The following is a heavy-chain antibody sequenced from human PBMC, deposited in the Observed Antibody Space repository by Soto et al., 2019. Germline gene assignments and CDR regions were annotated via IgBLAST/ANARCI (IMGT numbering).Heavy chain of an antibody. V-gene: IGHV1-69*13. Sequence: SVKVSCKASGGTFSSYAISWVRQAPGQGLEWMGGIIPIFGTANYTQKFQGRVTITADESTSTAYMELSSLRSEDTAVYYCARGDIVVVPAAIETIPYYYYYGMDVWGQGTTVTVSS. CDR1: GGTFSSYA. D-gene: IGHD2-2*02. CDR2: IIPIFGTA. CDR3: ARGDIVVVPAAIETIPYYYYYGMDV. J-gene: IGHJ6*02.